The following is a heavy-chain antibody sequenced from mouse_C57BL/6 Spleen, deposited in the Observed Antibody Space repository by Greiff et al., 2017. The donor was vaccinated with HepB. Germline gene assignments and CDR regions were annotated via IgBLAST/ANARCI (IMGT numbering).Heavy chain of an antibody. J-gene: IGHJ2*01. V-gene: IGHV1-55*01. CDR3: ARSGDYDVPFDY. CDR2: IYPGSGST. Sequence: VQLQQPGAELVKPGASVKMSCKASGYTFTSYWITWVKQRPGQGLEWIGDIYPGSGSTNYNEKFKSKATLTVDTSSSTAYMQLSSLTSEDSAVYYCARSGDYDVPFDYWGQGTTLTVSS. D-gene: IGHD2-4*01. CDR1: GYTFTSYW.